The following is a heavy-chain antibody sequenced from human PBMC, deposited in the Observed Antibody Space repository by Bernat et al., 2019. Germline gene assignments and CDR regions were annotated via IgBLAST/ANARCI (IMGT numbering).Heavy chain of an antibody. CDR3: ATFDSGSYVFDY. J-gene: IGHJ4*02. CDR2: INHSGST. CDR1: GGSFSGYY. D-gene: IGHD1-26*01. Sequence: QVQLQQWGAGLLKPSETLSLTCAVYGGSFSGYYWIWIRQPPGKGLEWIGEINHSGSTNYNPSLKSRVTISVDTSKNQFSLKLSPVTAADTAVYYCATFDSGSYVFDYWGQGTLVTVSS. V-gene: IGHV4-34*01.